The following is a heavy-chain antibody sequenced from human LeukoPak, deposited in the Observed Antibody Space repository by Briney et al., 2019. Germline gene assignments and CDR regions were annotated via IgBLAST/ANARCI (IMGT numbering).Heavy chain of an antibody. CDR2: ISAYNGNT. CDR1: GYTFTSYG. Sequence: ASVKASCTASGYTFTSYGISWMRQAPGQGLEWMGWISAYNGNTNYAQKLQGRVTMTTDTSTSTAYMELRSLRSDDTAVYYCASKPSYSSGWHYWGQGTLVTVSS. CDR3: ASKPSYSSGWHY. J-gene: IGHJ4*02. V-gene: IGHV1-18*01. D-gene: IGHD6-19*01.